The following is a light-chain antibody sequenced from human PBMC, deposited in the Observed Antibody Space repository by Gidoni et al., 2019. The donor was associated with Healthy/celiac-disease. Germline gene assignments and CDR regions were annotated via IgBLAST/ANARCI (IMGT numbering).Light chain of an antibody. CDR2: AAS. CDR1: QSISSY. CDR3: QQSYSTPLT. Sequence: DIQSTQSPSSLSASVGDRVTITCRASQSISSYLNWYQQKPGKATKLLIYAASSLQSGVPSRFSGSGSGTDFTLTISSLQPEDFATYYCQQSYSTPLTFXGXTKVEI. V-gene: IGKV1-39*01. J-gene: IGKJ4*01.